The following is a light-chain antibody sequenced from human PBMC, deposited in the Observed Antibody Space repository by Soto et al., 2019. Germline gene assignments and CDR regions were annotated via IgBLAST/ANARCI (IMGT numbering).Light chain of an antibody. CDR1: QYVNIY. Sequence: EIVLTQSPATVSLSPGERVTLSCRASQYVNIYLAWYQQKPGQAPRLLIYDASNRATGIPARFSGSGSGTDFTLTISSLAPEDFAVYYCKQYGSSSWTFGQGTKVDIK. CDR2: DAS. V-gene: IGKV3-11*01. CDR3: KQYGSSSWT. J-gene: IGKJ1*01.